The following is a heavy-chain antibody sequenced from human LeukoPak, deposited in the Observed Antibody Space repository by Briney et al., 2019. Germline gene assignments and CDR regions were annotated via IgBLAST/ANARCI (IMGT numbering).Heavy chain of an antibody. V-gene: IGHV4-59*01. D-gene: IGHD6-19*01. J-gene: IGHJ4*02. Sequence: SETLSLTCTVSGGSISSYYWSWIRQSPGKGLEWIGYIYYSGSTNYNPSLKSRVTISVDTSKNQFSLKLSSVTAADTAVYYCARELDSSGWYGISYWGQGTLVTVSS. CDR2: IYYSGST. CDR1: GGSISSYY. CDR3: ARELDSSGWYGISY.